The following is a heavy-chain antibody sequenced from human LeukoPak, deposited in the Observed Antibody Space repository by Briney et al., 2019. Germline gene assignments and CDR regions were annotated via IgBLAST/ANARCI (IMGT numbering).Heavy chain of an antibody. V-gene: IGHV4-59*01. CDR3: VKWQYCGNNCYFSAFDM. CDR1: GGSITTNY. Sequence: SETLSLTCTVSGGSITTNYWSWIRQPPGMGLERIGYIHYSGNTNNNPSLKGRVTISVDTSRNQFSLKLSSVTAADTAVYYCVKWQYCGNNCYFSAFDMWGQGTLVTVSS. J-gene: IGHJ3*02. CDR2: IHYSGNT. D-gene: IGHD2-21*01.